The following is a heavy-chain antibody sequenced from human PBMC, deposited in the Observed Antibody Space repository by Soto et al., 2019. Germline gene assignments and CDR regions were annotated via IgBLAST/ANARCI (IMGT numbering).Heavy chain of an antibody. J-gene: IGHJ4*02. CDR2: ISASGFST. V-gene: IGHV3-23*01. CDR1: GLTFSSYA. CDR3: ANGAANFDY. Sequence: GGSLRLSCAVSGLTFSSYAMSWVRQAPGMGLEWVSSISASGFSTYYADSVKGRFIISRDNSKNTLYLQMNSLRVEDTALYYCANGAANFDYWGQGTPVTVSS. D-gene: IGHD2-15*01.